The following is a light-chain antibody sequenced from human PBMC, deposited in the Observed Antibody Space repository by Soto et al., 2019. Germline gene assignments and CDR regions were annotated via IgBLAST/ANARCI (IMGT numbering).Light chain of an antibody. V-gene: IGLV1-40*01. CDR1: SSNIGAGYD. CDR2: GKT. Sequence: QLVLTQPPSVSGAPGQGVTISCTGGSSNIGAGYDVHWYQQLPGTAPKLHIYGKTNRPSGVPDRFSGSKSGTSASLAITGLQAEDDADYYCQSYDSSLSGVVFGGGTKLTVL. CDR3: QSYDSSLSGVV. J-gene: IGLJ2*01.